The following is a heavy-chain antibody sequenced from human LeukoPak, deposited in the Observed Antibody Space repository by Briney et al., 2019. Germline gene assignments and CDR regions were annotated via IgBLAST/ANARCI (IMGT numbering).Heavy chain of an antibody. V-gene: IGHV3-21*01. CDR2: ISSSSSYI. J-gene: IGHJ3*02. D-gene: IGHD3-10*01. CDR3: ARETSMIRGVIYAFDI. Sequence: GGSLRLSCAASGFTFSSCSMNWVRQAPGKGLEWVSSISSSSSYIYYADSVKGRLTISRDNAKNSLYLQMNSLRAEDTAVYYCARETSMIRGVIYAFDIWGQGTMVTVSS. CDR1: GFTFSSCS.